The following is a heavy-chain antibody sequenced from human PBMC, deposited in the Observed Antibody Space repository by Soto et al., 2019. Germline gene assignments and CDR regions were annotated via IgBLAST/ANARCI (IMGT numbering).Heavy chain of an antibody. CDR2: IGTRGVTT. D-gene: IGHD4-17*01. V-gene: IGHV3-23*01. Sequence: GGSLRLSCAASGFTFDSYAMSWVRQVPGKGLEWVSAIGTRGVTTFYADSVKGRFTISRDNSKNTVYLQMNSLRAEDTAVYFCAKDQRYGDSPWRDVFDIWGQGTMVTVSS. CDR1: GFTFDSYA. J-gene: IGHJ3*02. CDR3: AKDQRYGDSPWRDVFDI.